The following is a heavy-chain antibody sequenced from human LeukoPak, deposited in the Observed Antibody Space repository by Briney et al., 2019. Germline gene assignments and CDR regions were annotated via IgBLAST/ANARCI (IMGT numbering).Heavy chain of an antibody. J-gene: IGHJ4*02. CDR1: GYTLTGLS. Sequence: ASVKVSCKVSGYTLTGLSMHWVRQAPGKGLEWMGGFDPEDGETIYAQKFQGKVTMTEDTSTDTAYMELSSLRSEDTAVYYCATIDGYTVDYYFGYWGQGTLVTVSS. CDR2: FDPEDGET. CDR3: ATIDGYTVDYYFGY. V-gene: IGHV1-24*01. D-gene: IGHD5-24*01.